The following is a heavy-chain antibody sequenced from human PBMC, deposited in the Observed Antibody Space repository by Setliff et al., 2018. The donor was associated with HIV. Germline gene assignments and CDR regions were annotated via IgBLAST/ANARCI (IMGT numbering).Heavy chain of an antibody. J-gene: IGHJ4*02. CDR2: INRFGTT. CDR3: ARGGYCNSDNCDRGRNFDY. Sequence: PSETLSLTCAVYSGSFTGYYWTWIRQPPGKGLEWIGEINRFGTTNYNPSLKSRLTLSVDTSKNQFSLNVNSVTAADTAVYYCARGGYCNSDNCDRGRNFDYWSQGMLVTVSS. CDR1: SGSFTGYY. V-gene: IGHV4-34*01. D-gene: IGHD2-15*01.